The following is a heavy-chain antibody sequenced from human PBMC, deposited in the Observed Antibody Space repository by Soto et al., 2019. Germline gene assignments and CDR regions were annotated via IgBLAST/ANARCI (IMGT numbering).Heavy chain of an antibody. V-gene: IGHV4-31*03. D-gene: IGHD1-26*01. J-gene: IGHJ6*01. CDR3: ARDHKWDGMDV. CDR1: VGSFSIESFV. CDR2: INYSGTT. Sequence: TLSVSCFVSVGSFSIESFVWSGVRQFPGKGLEWIGYINYSGTTYYNPSLRSRITMSVDTSKNQFSLNLSSVTAADTAVYYCARDHKWDGMDVWGQGTTVTVSS.